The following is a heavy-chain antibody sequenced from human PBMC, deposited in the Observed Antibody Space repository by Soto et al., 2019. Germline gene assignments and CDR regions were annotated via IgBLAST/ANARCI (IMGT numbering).Heavy chain of an antibody. Sequence: PSETLSLTCTVSGGSISSSSYYWGWIRQPPGKGLEWIGSIYYSGSTYYNPSLKSRVTISVDTSKNQFSLKLSSVTAADTAVYYGARHFIARYFAWSSNYYYGLAVWGQGTTVTVSS. CDR3: ARHFIARYFAWSSNYYYGLAV. CDR1: GGSISSSSYY. J-gene: IGHJ6*02. D-gene: IGHD3-9*01. CDR2: IYYSGST. V-gene: IGHV4-39*01.